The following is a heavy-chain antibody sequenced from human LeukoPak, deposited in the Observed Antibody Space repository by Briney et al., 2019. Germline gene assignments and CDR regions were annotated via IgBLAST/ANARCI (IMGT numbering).Heavy chain of an antibody. V-gene: IGHV1-69*05. CDR1: GYTFTGYL. CDR3: ARPYCSSTSCYGWFDP. D-gene: IGHD2-2*01. J-gene: IGHJ5*02. CDR2: IIPIFGTA. Sequence: ASVKVSCKASGYTFTGYLLHWVRQAPGQGLEWMGGIIPIFGTANYAQKFQGRVTITTDESTSTAYMELSSLRSEDTAVYYCARPYCSSTSCYGWFDPWGQGTLVTVSS.